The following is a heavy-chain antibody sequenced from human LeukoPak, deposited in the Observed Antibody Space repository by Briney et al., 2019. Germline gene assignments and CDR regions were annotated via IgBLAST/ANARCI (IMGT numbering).Heavy chain of an antibody. CDR3: ARDGPVAGVELDQ. D-gene: IGHD6-19*01. CDR1: GFTFSTYW. Sequence: PGGSLRLSCAASGFTFSTYWMNWVRQAPGKGLEWVAGISGDGSERDYVDSVRGRFTISRDNTKNSLYLQMNSLRAEDTALYYCARDGPVAGVELDQWGQGTLVTVSS. CDR2: ISGDGSER. V-gene: IGHV3-7*05. J-gene: IGHJ4*02.